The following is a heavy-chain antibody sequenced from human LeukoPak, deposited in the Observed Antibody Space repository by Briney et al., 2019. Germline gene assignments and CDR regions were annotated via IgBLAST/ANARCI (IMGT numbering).Heavy chain of an antibody. CDR2: ISVSGTTM. D-gene: IGHD2-2*01. J-gene: IGHJ4*02. V-gene: IGHV3-11*04. CDR3: AKGGDCSSTNCYLPFDY. Sequence: PGVSLRLSCATSGFTFTDYYMSWIRQAPGKGLEWVSYISVSGTTMYYADSVKGRFTISRDNSKNTLYLQMNSLRAEDTAVYYCAKGGDCSSTNCYLPFDYWGQGTLVTVSS. CDR1: GFTFTDYY.